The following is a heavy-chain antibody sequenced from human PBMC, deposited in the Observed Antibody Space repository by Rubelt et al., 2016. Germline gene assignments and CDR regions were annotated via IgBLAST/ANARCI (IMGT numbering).Heavy chain of an antibody. CDR3: ASRYCSTTSCYHFDY. Sequence: QVQLVQSGAEVKKPGASVKVSCKVSGYTLTELSMHWVRQAPGKGLEWMGRIIPILGVANYAQKFQGRVAITADKSTSTGYMELSSLTSEDTAVYYCASRYCSTTSCYHFDYWGQGTLVTVSS. J-gene: IGHJ4*02. CDR2: IIPILGVA. D-gene: IGHD2-2*01. CDR1: GYTLTELS. V-gene: IGHV1-69*04.